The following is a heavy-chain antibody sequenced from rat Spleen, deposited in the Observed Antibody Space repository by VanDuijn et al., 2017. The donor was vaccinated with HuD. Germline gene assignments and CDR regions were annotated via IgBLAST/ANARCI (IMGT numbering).Heavy chain of an antibody. Sequence: EVQLMESGGGLVQPGRSMKLSCAASGFTFSDYYMAWVRQAPKKGLEWVATITHTDGSTYYPDSVEGRFTISRDNAKGTLYLQMNSLRSEDTATYYCTTYSDYATSPFGYWGRGALVTVSS. CDR2: ITHTDGST. CDR1: GFTFSDYY. V-gene: IGHV5-20*01. CDR3: TTYSDYATSPFGY. D-gene: IGHD1-6*01. J-gene: IGHJ3*01.